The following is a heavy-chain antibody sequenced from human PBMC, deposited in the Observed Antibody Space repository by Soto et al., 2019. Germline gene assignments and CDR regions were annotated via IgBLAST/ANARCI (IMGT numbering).Heavy chain of an antibody. D-gene: IGHD6-13*01. CDR3: AAISAGSYSSSWYAFDI. CDR2: IVVGSGNT. CDR1: GFTFTSSA. Sequence: ASAKVSCKASGFTFTSSAMQWVRQARGQRLEWIGWIVVGSGNTNYAQKFQERVTITRDMSTSTAYMELSSLRSEDTAVYYCAAISAGSYSSSWYAFDIWGQGTMVTVSS. J-gene: IGHJ3*02. V-gene: IGHV1-58*02.